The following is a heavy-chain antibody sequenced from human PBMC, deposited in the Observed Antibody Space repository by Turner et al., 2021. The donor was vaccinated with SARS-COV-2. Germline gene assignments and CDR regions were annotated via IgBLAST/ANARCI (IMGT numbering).Heavy chain of an antibody. CDR1: GYTFTSYD. Sequence: VQLVQYGAEVKKPGASVKVYCKASGYTFTSYDSNWVRQATGQGLEWMGWMNPNSGNTGDAQKFQGRVTMTRNTSISTAYMELSSLRSEDTAVYYCARASQLTVWFDPWGQGTLVTVSS. CDR2: MNPNSGNT. V-gene: IGHV1-8*01. CDR3: ARASQLTVWFDP. J-gene: IGHJ5*02. D-gene: IGHD3-9*01.